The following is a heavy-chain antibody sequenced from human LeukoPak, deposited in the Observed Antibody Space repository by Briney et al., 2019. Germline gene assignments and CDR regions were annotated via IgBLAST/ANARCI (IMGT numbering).Heavy chain of an antibody. J-gene: IGHJ4*02. D-gene: IGHD5-24*01. CDR3: ARDKEMATPGEL. CDR2: IYYSGST. Sequence: SETLSLTCTVSGGSISSSSYYWGWIRQPPGKGLEWIGSIYYSGSTYYNPSVKSRVTISVDTSKNQFSLKLSSVTAADTAVYYCARDKEMATPGELWGQGTLVTVSS. CDR1: GGSISSSSYY. V-gene: IGHV4-39*07.